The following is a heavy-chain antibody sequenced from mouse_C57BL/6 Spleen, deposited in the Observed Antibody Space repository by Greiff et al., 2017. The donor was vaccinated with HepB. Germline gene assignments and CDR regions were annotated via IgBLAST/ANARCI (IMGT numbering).Heavy chain of an antibody. Sequence: VHVKQSVAELVRPGASVKLSCTASGFNIKNTYMHWVKQRPEQGLEWLGRIDPANGNTKYAPKFQGKATITADTSSNTAYLQLSSLTSEDTASYYCARSDTTRGRMDYWGQGTSVTVSS. V-gene: IGHV14-3*01. CDR1: GFNIKNTY. CDR2: IDPANGNT. CDR3: ARSDTTRGRMDY. D-gene: IGHD1-1*01. J-gene: IGHJ4*01.